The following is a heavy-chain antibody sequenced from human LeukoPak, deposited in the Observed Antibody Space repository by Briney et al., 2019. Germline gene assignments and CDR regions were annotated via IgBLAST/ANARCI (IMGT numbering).Heavy chain of an antibody. CDR1: GFTFSSYW. CDR2: IKQDGSEK. V-gene: IGHV3-7*01. Sequence: GGSLRLSCAASGFTFSSYWMSWVRQAPGKGLEWVANIKQDGSEKYCVDSVKGRFTISRDNAKNSLYLQMNSLRAEDTAVYYCARLGDRDDFWSGYYADAFDIWGQGTMVTVSS. D-gene: IGHD3-3*01. J-gene: IGHJ3*02. CDR3: ARLGDRDDFWSGYYADAFDI.